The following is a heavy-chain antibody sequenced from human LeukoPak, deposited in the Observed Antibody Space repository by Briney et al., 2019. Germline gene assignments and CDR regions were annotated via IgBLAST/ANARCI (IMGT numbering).Heavy chain of an antibody. D-gene: IGHD6-13*01. CDR2: INPNSGGT. CDR3: ARDPAAAGTLYYYYMDV. J-gene: IGHJ6*03. V-gene: IGHV1-2*02. Sequence: ASVKVSCKASGYTFTGYYMHLVRQAPGQGLEWMGWINPNSGGTNYAQKFQGRVTMTRDTSISTAYMELSRLRSDDTAVYYCARDPAAAGTLYYYYMDVWGKGTTVTVSS. CDR1: GYTFTGYY.